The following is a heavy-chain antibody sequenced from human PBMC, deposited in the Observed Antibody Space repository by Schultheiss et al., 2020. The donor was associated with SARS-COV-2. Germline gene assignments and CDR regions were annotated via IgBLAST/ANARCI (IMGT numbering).Heavy chain of an antibody. V-gene: IGHV4-34*01. Sequence: SQTLSLTCAVYGGSFSGYYWSWIRQPPGKGLEWIGEIYHSGSTNYNPSLKSRVTISVDTSKNQFYLKLSSVTAADTAVYYCARRSGSYSYWGQGTLVTVSS. J-gene: IGHJ4*02. CDR2: IYHSGST. D-gene: IGHD1-26*01. CDR3: ARRSGSYSY. CDR1: GGSFSGYY.